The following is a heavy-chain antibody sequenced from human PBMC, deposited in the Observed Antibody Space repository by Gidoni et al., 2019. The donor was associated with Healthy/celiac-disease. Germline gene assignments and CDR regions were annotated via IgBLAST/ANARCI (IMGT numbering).Heavy chain of an antibody. V-gene: IGHV1-3*01. Sequence: QVQLVQSGAEVKKPGASVKVSCKASGYTFTSYAMHWVRQAPGQRLEWMGWIDAGNGNTKYSQKFQGRVTITRDTSASPAYMELSSLRSEDTAVYYCARSGSGYAFDIWGQGTMVTVSS. CDR3: ARSGSGYAFDI. J-gene: IGHJ3*02. CDR2: IDAGNGNT. CDR1: GYTFTSYA. D-gene: IGHD3-10*01.